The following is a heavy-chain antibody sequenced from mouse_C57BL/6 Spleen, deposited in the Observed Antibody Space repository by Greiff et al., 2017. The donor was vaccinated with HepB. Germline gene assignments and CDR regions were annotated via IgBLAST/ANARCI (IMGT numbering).Heavy chain of an antibody. D-gene: IGHD5-1*01. CDR1: GYTFTEYT. Sequence: QVQLQQSGAELVKPGASVKLSCKASGYTFTEYTIHWVKQRSGQGLEWIGWFYPGSGSIKYNEKFKDKATLTAEKSSSTVYMELSRVTSEDSAVYFCARHEEGAPTGVNYAMDYWGQGTSVTVSS. V-gene: IGHV1-62-2*01. CDR2: FYPGSGSI. CDR3: ARHEEGAPTGVNYAMDY. J-gene: IGHJ4*01.